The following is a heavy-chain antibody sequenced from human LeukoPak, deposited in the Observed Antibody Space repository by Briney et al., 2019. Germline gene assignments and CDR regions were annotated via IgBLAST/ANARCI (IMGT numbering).Heavy chain of an antibody. V-gene: IGHV3-23*01. D-gene: IGHD3-10*01. J-gene: IGHJ5*02. CDR2: ISGSGGST. CDR3: AKLMVRGVISDNWFDP. Sequence: AGGSLRLSCAASGFTFSRYAMSWVRQAPGKGLEWVSAISGSGGSTDYADSVKGRFTISRDNSKNTLHLQMNSLRAEDTAVYYCAKLMVRGVISDNWFDPWGQGTLVTVSS. CDR1: GFTFSRYA.